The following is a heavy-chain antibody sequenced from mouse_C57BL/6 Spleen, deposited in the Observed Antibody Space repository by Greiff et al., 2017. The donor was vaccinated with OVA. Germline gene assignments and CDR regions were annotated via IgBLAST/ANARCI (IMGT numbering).Heavy chain of an antibody. Sequence: EVKLVESGGGLVKPGGSLKLSCAASGFTFSDYGMHWVRQAPEKGLEWVAYISSGSSTIYYADTVKGRFTISRDNAKNTLFLQMTSLRSEDTAMYYGARPSYYYGSSYYAMDYWGQGTSVTVSS. CDR3: ARPSYYYGSSYYAMDY. D-gene: IGHD1-1*01. V-gene: IGHV5-17*01. CDR1: GFTFSDYG. J-gene: IGHJ4*01. CDR2: ISSGSSTI.